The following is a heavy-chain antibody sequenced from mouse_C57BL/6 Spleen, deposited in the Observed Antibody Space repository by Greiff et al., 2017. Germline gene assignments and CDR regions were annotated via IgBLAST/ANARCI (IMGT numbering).Heavy chain of an antibody. CDR2: IDPENGDT. V-gene: IGHV14-4*01. CDR1: GFNIKDDY. CDR3: TTGGAMDY. Sequence: EVQLQQSGAELVRPGASVKLSCTASGFNIKDDYMHWVKQRPEQGLEWIGWIDPENGDTEYASKFQGKATRTADTSSNPAYLQLISLTSEDTAVYYCTTGGAMDYWGQGTSVTVSS. J-gene: IGHJ4*01.